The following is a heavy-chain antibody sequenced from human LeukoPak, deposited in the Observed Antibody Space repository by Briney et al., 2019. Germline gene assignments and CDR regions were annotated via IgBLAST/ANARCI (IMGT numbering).Heavy chain of an antibody. J-gene: IGHJ4*02. Sequence: ASVKVSCKASGGTFSSYAISWVRQAPGQGLEWMGWINPNSGGTNYAQKFQGRVTMTRDTSISTAYMELSRLRSDDTAVYYCARAEYSYGPDDYWGQGTLVTVSS. CDR3: ARAEYSYGPDDY. V-gene: IGHV1-2*02. CDR2: INPNSGGT. D-gene: IGHD5-18*01. CDR1: GGTFSSYA.